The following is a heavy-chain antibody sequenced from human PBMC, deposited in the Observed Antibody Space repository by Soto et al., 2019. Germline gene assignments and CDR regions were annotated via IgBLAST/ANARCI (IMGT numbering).Heavy chain of an antibody. Sequence: QVQLQASGPGLVKPSGTLSLTGAVSGGSVSSSNWWSWVRQSPGKGLEWMGEIYHSGSAHYHPSLKSRATISLDKSKNQFSLRLTSVSAADSAVYYCARVPGVVVSADDAFDIVGPGTRVIVSS. CDR3: ARVPGVVVSADDAFDI. D-gene: IGHD2-21*02. V-gene: IGHV4-4*02. CDR1: GGSVSSSNW. J-gene: IGHJ3*02. CDR2: IYHSGSA.